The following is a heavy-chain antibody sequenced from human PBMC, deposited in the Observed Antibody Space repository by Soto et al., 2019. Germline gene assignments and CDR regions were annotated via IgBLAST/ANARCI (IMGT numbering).Heavy chain of an antibody. V-gene: IGHV2-5*02. D-gene: IGHD2-21*01. Sequence: QITLKESGPTLVKPTQTLTLTCTFSGFSLSTTGEAVGWIRQPPGKALEWLALIHWGDDNRYNPSLKSRLTINKDSSKKPVVHTMNNMDHVETATYDCVQSRCGGGSLPSYATHSFDAWDVGGQGTTVTVSS. CDR3: VQSRCGGGSLPSYATHSFDAWDV. CDR1: GFSLSTTGEA. CDR2: IHWGDDN. J-gene: IGHJ6*02.